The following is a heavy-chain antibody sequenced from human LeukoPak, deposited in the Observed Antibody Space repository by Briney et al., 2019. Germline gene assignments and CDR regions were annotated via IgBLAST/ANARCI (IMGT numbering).Heavy chain of an antibody. CDR2: MNPNSGNT. CDR3: ARRIGSYSSSWYTVGYYYYYMDV. D-gene: IGHD6-13*01. J-gene: IGHJ6*03. V-gene: IGHV1-8*01. Sequence: ASVKVSCKASGYTFTSYDTNWVRQATGQGLEWMGWMNPNSGNTGYAQKFQGRVTMTRNTSISTAYMELSSLRSEDTAVYYCARRIGSYSSSWYTVGYYYYYMDVWGKGTTVTISS. CDR1: GYTFTSYD.